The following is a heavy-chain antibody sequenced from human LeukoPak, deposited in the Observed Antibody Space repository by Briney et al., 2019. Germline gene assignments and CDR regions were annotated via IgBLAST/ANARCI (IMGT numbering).Heavy chain of an antibody. J-gene: IGHJ6*03. CDR3: ARAGSGYYYYMDV. V-gene: IGHV4-34*01. Sequence: SETLSLTCAVYGGSFSGYYWSWIRQPPGKGLEWIGEINHSGSTNYNPSLKSRVTISVDTSKNQFSLKLSSVTAADTAVYYCARAGSGYYYYMDVWGKGTTVTVSS. CDR1: GGSFSGYY. D-gene: IGHD3-10*01. CDR2: INHSGST.